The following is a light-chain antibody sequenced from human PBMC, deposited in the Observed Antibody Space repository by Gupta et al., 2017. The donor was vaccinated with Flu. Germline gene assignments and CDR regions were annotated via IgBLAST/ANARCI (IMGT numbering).Light chain of an antibody. V-gene: IGKV3-20*01. Sequence: EIMFTQSPGTLSLSPGERATLSCRASQSVRSSYFAWYQQKPGQAPRLLIYGASSRATGIADRFSGSESATDFTLTISRLEPEDFAVYYCQQDSSSPYTFGQGTKLDIK. J-gene: IGKJ2*01. CDR1: QSVRSSY. CDR2: GAS. CDR3: QQDSSSPYT.